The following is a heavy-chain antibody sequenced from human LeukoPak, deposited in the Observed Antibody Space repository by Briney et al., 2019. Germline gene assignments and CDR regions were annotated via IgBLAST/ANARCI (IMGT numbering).Heavy chain of an antibody. Sequence: GGSLRLSCAASGFTFSSFGMHWVRQAPGKGLEWVAVIWYDASNKYYADSVKGRFTISRDNSKNTLYLQMNSLRADDTAVYYCARDSGTTVGYFDYWGQGTLVTVSS. J-gene: IGHJ4*02. CDR1: GFTFSSFG. D-gene: IGHD4-23*01. V-gene: IGHV3-33*01. CDR2: IWYDASNK. CDR3: ARDSGTTVGYFDY.